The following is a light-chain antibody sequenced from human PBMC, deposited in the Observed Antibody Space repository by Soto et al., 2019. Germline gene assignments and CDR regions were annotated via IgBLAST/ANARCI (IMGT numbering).Light chain of an antibody. V-gene: IGLV1-47*02. J-gene: IGLJ2*01. CDR1: SSNIGSNS. CDR2: VVN. Sequence: QAVVTQPPSASGTPGQRVTISCSGSSSNIGSNSVYWYQQLPGTAPKLLISVVNQRPSGVPDRFSGSKSGTSASLAISGLRSEDEADYFCAAWDDSLTGVVFGGGTKLTVL. CDR3: AAWDDSLTGVV.